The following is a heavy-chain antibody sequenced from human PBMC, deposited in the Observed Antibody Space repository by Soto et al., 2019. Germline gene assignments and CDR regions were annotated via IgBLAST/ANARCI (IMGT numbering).Heavy chain of an antibody. Sequence: AGGSLRLSCAASGFTFSSYAMSWVRQAPGKGLEWVSGISDSGGSTYYADSVKGRFTISRDNSKNTLYLQMNSLRAEDTAVYYCAKGTYYYGSAPYYFYYWGQGTLVTVSS. D-gene: IGHD3-10*01. CDR1: GFTFSSYA. V-gene: IGHV3-23*01. CDR2: ISDSGGST. CDR3: AKGTYYYGSAPYYFYY. J-gene: IGHJ4*02.